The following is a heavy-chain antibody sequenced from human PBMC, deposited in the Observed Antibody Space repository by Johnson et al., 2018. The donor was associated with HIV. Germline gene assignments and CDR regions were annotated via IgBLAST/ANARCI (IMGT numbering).Heavy chain of an antibody. D-gene: IGHD6-13*01. J-gene: IGHJ3*02. Sequence: VQLVESGGGLVQSGGSLRLSCAASGFTFTTYSLHWVRQSPGKGLESVAAVSGDGGDTYYVGAVKGRFTISRDNSKNPLSLQMGSLGPEDMAVYYCASTNIAAPTGSDAFDIWGQGTMVTVSS. CDR2: VSGDGGDT. CDR1: GFTFTTYS. CDR3: ASTNIAAPTGSDAFDI. V-gene: IGHV3-64*07.